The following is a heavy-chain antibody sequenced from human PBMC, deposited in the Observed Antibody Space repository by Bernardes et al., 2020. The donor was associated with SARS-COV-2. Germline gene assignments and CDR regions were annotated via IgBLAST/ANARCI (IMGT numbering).Heavy chain of an antibody. CDR2: IYHSGST. J-gene: IGHJ6*03. D-gene: IGHD4-17*01. CDR3: ARERYNDYDYSYFYYLDV. V-gene: IGHV4-59*01. Sequence: ETLSLTCTVSGASISSYYWSWIRQPPGKGLEWIGYIYHSGSTNYNPSLKSRVTISVDTSKNQFSLKLSSVTAADTAVYYCARERYNDYDYSYFYYLDVWGEGTTVTVSS. CDR1: GASISSYY.